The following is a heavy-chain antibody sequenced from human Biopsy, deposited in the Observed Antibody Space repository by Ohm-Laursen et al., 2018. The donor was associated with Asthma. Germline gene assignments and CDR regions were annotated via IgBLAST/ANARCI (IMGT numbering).Heavy chain of an antibody. V-gene: IGHV4-30-2*01. D-gene: IGHD5-24*01. CDR2: IYHSGST. CDR1: GGSIISGGYS. J-gene: IGHJ4*02. Sequence: SETLSFTCAVSGGSIISGGYSWSCLRQPPGKGLEWIGYIYHSGSTYYNPSLKSRVTISVDRSKNKFSLKLSSVTAADTAVYYCARVKDGYNFDYWGQGTLVTVSS. CDR3: ARVKDGYNFDY.